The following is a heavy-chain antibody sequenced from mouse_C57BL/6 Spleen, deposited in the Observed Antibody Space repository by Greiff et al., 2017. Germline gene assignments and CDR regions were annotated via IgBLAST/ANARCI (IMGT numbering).Heavy chain of an antibody. Sequence: EVKLVESGGGLVQPGGSLSLSCAASGFTFTDYYMSWVRQPPGKALEWLGFIRNKANGYTTEYSASVKGRFTISRDNSQSILYLQMNALRAEDSATYYCARYSNYVRAYWGQGTLVTVSA. CDR1: GFTFTDYY. CDR3: ARYSNYVRAY. D-gene: IGHD2-1*01. CDR2: IRNKANGYTT. J-gene: IGHJ3*01. V-gene: IGHV7-3*01.